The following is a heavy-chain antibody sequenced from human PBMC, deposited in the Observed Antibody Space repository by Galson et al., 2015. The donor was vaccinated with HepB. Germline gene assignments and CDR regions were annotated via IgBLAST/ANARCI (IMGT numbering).Heavy chain of an antibody. D-gene: IGHD2/OR15-2a*01. Sequence: SVKVSCKASGYTFTINGISWLRQAPGQGLEWMGWISANSGDTRNAQNLQGRVTLTRDTSTSTAYLELRSLRSDDTAAYYCARDRDFRFDYWGQGTLVTVSS. CDR2: ISANSGDT. V-gene: IGHV1-18*01. CDR3: ARDRDFRFDY. J-gene: IGHJ4*02. CDR1: GYTFTING.